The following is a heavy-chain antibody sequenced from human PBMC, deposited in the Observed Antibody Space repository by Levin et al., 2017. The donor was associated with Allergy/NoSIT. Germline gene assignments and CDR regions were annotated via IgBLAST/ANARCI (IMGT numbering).Heavy chain of an antibody. J-gene: IGHJ2*01. CDR2: INHSGST. D-gene: IGHD6-19*01. V-gene: IGHV4-34*01. CDR1: GGSFSGYY. CDR3: ARGRSSGWYRIWFDL. Sequence: PSQTLSLTCAVYGGSFSGYYWSWIRQPPGKGLEWIGEINHSGSTNYNPSLKSRVTISVDTSKNQFSLKLSSVTAADTAVYYCARGRSSGWYRIWFDLWGRGTLVTVSS.